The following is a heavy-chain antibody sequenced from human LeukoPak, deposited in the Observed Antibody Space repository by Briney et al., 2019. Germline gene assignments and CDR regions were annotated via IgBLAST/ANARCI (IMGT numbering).Heavy chain of an antibody. D-gene: IGHD5-24*01. V-gene: IGHV1-69*13. J-gene: IGHJ4*02. CDR1: GGTFSSYA. CDR3: ASVSWGLRKPSTDGYINDY. Sequence: SVKVSCKASGGTFSSYAISWVRQAPGQGLEWMGGIIPIFGTANYAQKFQGRVTITADESTSTAYMELSSLRSEDTAVYYCASVSWGLRKPSTDGYINDYWGQGTLVTVSS. CDR2: IIPIFGTA.